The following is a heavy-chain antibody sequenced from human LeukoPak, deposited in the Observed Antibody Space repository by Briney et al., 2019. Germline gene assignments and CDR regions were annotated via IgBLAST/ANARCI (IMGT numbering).Heavy chain of an antibody. CDR2: IKQDGSEK. CDR1: GFTFSSYS. J-gene: IGHJ4*02. Sequence: GGSLRLSCAASGFTFSSYSMNWVRQAPGKGLEWVANIKQDGSEKYYVDSVKGRFTISRDNAKNSLYLQMNSLRAEDTAVYYCARGPTRANSTDYWGQGALVTVSS. V-gene: IGHV3-7*01. D-gene: IGHD2/OR15-2a*01. CDR3: ARGPTRANSTDY.